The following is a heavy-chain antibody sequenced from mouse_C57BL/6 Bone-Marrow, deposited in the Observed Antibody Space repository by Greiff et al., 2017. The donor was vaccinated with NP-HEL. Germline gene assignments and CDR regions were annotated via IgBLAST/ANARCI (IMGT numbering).Heavy chain of an antibody. CDR2: IWGGGST. V-gene: IGHV2-9*01. CDR3: AKHGNYWDFDV. J-gene: IGHJ1*03. D-gene: IGHD2-1*01. CDR1: GFSLTSYG. Sequence: VQGVESGPGLVAPSQSLSITCTVSGFSLTSYGVDWVRQPPGKGLEWLGVIWGGGSTNYNSDLMSSLSISKDNAKNQGVVKMNSLQTDDTAMYYCAKHGNYWDFDVWGTGTTVTVSS.